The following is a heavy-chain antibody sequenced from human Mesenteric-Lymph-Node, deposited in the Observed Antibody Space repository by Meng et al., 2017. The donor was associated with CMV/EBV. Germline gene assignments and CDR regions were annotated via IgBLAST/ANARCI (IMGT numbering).Heavy chain of an antibody. D-gene: IGHD3-10*01. Sequence: SGYTFTSYAMNWVRQAPGQGLEWMGWINTNTGNPTFAQGFTGRFVFSLDTSVGTAYLQISSLKAEDTAVYYCARVAPDYYGSGSHDYWGQGTLVTVSS. J-gene: IGHJ4*02. CDR3: ARVAPDYYGSGSHDY. V-gene: IGHV7-4-1*02. CDR1: GYTFTSYA. CDR2: INTNTGNP.